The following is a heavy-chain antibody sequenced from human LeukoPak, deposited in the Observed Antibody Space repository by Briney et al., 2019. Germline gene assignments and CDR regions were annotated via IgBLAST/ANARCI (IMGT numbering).Heavy chain of an antibody. J-gene: IGHJ4*02. CDR2: IYYSGST. D-gene: IGHD3-22*01. CDR3: ARGYYDSSGFDY. CDR1: GGSLSSGGYY. Sequence: PSETLSLTCTVSGGSLSSGGYYWSWIRQHPGKGLEWIGYIYYSGSTYYNPSLKSRVTISVDTSKNQFSLKLSSVTAADTAVYYCARGYYDSSGFDYWGQGTLVTVSS. V-gene: IGHV4-31*03.